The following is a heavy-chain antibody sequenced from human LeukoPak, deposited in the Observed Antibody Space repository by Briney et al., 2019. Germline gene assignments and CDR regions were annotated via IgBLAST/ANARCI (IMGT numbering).Heavy chain of an antibody. J-gene: IGHJ3*02. CDR2: ISGSGGST. Sequence: GGSLRLSCAASGFTFSSYGMSWVRQAPGKGLEWVSAISGSGGSTYYADSVKGRFTISRDNAKNSLYLQVNSLRAEDTAVYYCARGSRFGVVGRDAFDIWGQGTVVTVSS. D-gene: IGHD3-3*01. CDR3: ARGSRFGVVGRDAFDI. V-gene: IGHV3-23*01. CDR1: GFTFSSYG.